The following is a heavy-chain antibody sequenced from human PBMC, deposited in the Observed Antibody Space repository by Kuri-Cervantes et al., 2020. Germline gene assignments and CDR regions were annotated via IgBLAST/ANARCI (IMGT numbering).Heavy chain of an antibody. CDR1: GGTFSSYA. CDR3: ARVKSYYDSSGYYGGEYFDY. D-gene: IGHD3-22*01. CDR2: IIPIFGTA. J-gene: IGHJ4*02. V-gene: IGHV1-69*06. Sequence: SVKVSCKASGGTFSSYAISWVRQAPGQGLEWMGGIIPIFGTANYAQKFQGRVTITADKSTSTAYMELSSLRSEDTAVYCCARVKSYYDSSGYYGGEYFDYWGQGTLVTVSS.